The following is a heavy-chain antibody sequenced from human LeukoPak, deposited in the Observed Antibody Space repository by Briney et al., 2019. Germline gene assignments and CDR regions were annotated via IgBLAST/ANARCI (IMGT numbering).Heavy chain of an antibody. CDR3: AKTSSSWYQFDY. CDR1: GGSISSYY. V-gene: IGHV4-59*01. J-gene: IGHJ4*02. CDR2: IYYSGST. Sequence: SETLSLTCTVSGGSISSYYWSWIRQPPGKGLEWNGYIYYSGSTNYNPSLKSRVTISVDTSKNQFSLKLSSVTAADTAVYYCAKTSSSWYQFDYWGQGTLVTVSS. D-gene: IGHD6-13*01.